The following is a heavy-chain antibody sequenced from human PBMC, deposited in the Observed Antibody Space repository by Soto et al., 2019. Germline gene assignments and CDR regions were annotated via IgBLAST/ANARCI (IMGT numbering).Heavy chain of an antibody. Sequence: QVQLVQSGAEVKTPGASVKVSCRASGYSFRTHGISWVRQAPGQGLEWMGWISTYDDKTNFPQKFQGRIPMTTDATTRTAYMELRSLRSDDTSVYFCARDLGYCNSSGCFRNWCDPWGQGTLVTVSS. CDR3: ARDLGYCNSSGCFRNWCDP. CDR2: ISTYDDKT. D-gene: IGHD2-15*01. V-gene: IGHV1-18*01. J-gene: IGHJ5*02. CDR1: GYSFRTHG.